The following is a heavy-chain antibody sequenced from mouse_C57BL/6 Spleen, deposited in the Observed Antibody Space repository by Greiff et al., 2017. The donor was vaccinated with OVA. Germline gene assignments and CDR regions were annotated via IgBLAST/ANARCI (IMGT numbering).Heavy chain of an antibody. J-gene: IGHJ2*01. D-gene: IGHD1-1*01. CDR3: ARKDYYYGTYFDY. CDR2: IDPSDSYT. CDR1: GYTFTSYW. V-gene: IGHV1-50*01. Sequence: QVQLKQPGAELVKPGASVKLSCKASGYTFTSYWMQWVKQRPGQGLEWIGEIDPSDSYTNYNQKFKGKATLTVDTSSSTAYMQLSSLTSEDSAVYYCARKDYYYGTYFDYWGQGTTLTVSS.